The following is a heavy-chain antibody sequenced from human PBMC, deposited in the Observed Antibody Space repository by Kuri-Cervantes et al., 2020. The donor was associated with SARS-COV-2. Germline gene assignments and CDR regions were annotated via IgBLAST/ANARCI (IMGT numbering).Heavy chain of an antibody. CDR3: ARDLAARLDYYYGMDV. Sequence: SVKVSCKASGYTFTSYGISWVRQAPGQGLEWMGRIIPILGIANYAQKFQGRVTITADKSTSTAYMELSSLRSEDTAVYYCARDLAARLDYYYGMDVWGQGTTVTVSS. J-gene: IGHJ6*02. CDR1: GYTFTSYG. D-gene: IGHD6-6*01. V-gene: IGHV1-69*04. CDR2: IIPILGIA.